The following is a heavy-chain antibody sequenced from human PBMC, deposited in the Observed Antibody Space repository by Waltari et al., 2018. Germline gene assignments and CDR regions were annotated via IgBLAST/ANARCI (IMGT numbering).Heavy chain of an antibody. CDR3: ARKGPGSGYRGWFDP. CDR1: GGSFSGYY. CDR2: INHSGST. V-gene: IGHV4-34*01. J-gene: IGHJ5*02. Sequence: QVQLQQWGAGLLKPSETLSLTCAVYGGSFSGYYWSWIRQPPGKGLEWIGEINHSGSTNYNPSLKSRVTISVDTSKNQFSLKLSSVTAADTAVYYCARKGPGSGYRGWFDPWGQGTLVTVSS. D-gene: IGHD3-3*01.